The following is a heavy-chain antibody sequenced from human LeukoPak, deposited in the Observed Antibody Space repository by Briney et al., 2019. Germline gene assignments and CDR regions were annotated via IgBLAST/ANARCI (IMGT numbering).Heavy chain of an antibody. Sequence: SETLSLTCTVSGGSISSYYWSWIRQPPGKGLEWIGYIYYSGSTNYNPSLKSRVTISVDTSKNQFSLKLSSVTAADTAVYYCARHGKYSSSWYGRGPTDCWGQGTLVTVSS. D-gene: IGHD6-13*01. V-gene: IGHV4-59*08. CDR2: IYYSGST. J-gene: IGHJ4*02. CDR3: ARHGKYSSSWYGRGPTDC. CDR1: GGSISSYY.